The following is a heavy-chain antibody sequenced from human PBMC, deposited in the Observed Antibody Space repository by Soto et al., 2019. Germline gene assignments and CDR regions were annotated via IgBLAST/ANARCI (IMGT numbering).Heavy chain of an antibody. D-gene: IGHD6-19*01. CDR1: GYTFTGYY. CDR3: ARVSKWLVPYYMDV. Sequence: ASVKVSCKASGYTFTGYYMHWVRQAPGQGLEWMGWINPNSGGTNYAQKLQGRVTMTTDTSTSTAYMELRRLRSDDTAVYYCARVSKWLVPYYMDVWGKGTTVTVSS. CDR2: INPNSGGT. V-gene: IGHV1-2*02. J-gene: IGHJ6*03.